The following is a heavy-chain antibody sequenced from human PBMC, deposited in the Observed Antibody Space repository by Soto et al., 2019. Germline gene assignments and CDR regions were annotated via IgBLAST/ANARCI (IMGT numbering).Heavy chain of an antibody. V-gene: IGHV1-58*01. D-gene: IGHD3-3*01. CDR1: GFTFTSSA. CDR2: IVVGSGNT. CDR3: AAIGGPQRITILGVVTPNYYYYGMDV. Sequence: SVKVSCKASGFTFTSSAVQWVRQARGQRLEWIGWIVVGSGNTNYAQKFQERVTITRGMSTSTAYMELSSLRSEDTAVYYCAAIGGPQRITILGVVTPNYYYYGMDVWGKGTTVTVSS. J-gene: IGHJ6*04.